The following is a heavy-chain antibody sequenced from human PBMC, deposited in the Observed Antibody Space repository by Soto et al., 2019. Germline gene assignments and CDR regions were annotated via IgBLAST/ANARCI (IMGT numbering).Heavy chain of an antibody. CDR2: IYPGESDT. J-gene: IGHJ6*02. D-gene: IGHD2-8*01. Sequence: GASLKISCQGSGEIFTSYWIGWVRQMTGKGLEWMGIIYPGESDTRYSPSFQGQVTISADKSISTAYLQWSSLKASDTAMYYCASGYCTNGVCYTRPYYYNGRDVCGQGTTVTVPS. CDR1: GEIFTSYW. V-gene: IGHV5-51*01. CDR3: ASGYCTNGVCYTRPYYYNGRDV.